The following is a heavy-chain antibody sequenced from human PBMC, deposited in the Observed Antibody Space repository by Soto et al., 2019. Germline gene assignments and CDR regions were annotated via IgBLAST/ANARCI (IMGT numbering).Heavy chain of an antibody. D-gene: IGHD2-2*01. CDR2: SSAYNGNT. CDR3: AREIVVVPAAGFDY. J-gene: IGHJ4*02. Sequence: ASVKVSCKASGYTFTSYGISWVRQAPGQGLEWMGWSSAYNGNTNYAQKLQGRVTMTTDTSTSTAYMELRSLRSDDTAVYYCAREIVVVPAAGFDYWGQGTLVTVSS. CDR1: GYTFTSYG. V-gene: IGHV1-18*01.